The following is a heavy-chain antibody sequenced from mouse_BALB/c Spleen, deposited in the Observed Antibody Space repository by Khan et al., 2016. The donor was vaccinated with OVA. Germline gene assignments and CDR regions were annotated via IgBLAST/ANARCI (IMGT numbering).Heavy chain of an antibody. J-gene: IGHJ2*01. CDR2: IWAGGST. D-gene: IGHD1-3*01. V-gene: IGHV2-9*02. CDR1: GFSLTSYG. Sequence: VELVESGPGLVAPSQSLSITCTVSGFSLTSYGVHWVRQPPGQGLEWLGVIWAGGSTNYNSALMSRLSISKDNSKSQVFLIMNSLQTDDTAMYYCARLEDIWGQGTTLTVSS. CDR3: ARLEDI.